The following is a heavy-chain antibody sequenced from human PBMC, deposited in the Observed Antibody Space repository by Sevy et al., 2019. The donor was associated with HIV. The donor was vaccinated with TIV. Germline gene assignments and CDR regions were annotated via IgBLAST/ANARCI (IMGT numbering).Heavy chain of an antibody. V-gene: IGHV3-23*01. J-gene: IGHJ4*02. D-gene: IGHD3-22*01. CDR3: AKDGVGGYYDSSGYSDH. CDR1: GFTFTEFV. CDR2: VNSGGGST. Sequence: GGSLRLSCAASGFTFTEFVMSWVRRAPGKGLEWVSTVNSGGGSTDYADSVKGRFTISRDNSQNTLDLQMNSLRAEDTAVYYCAKDGVGGYYDSSGYSDHWGQGTLVTVSS.